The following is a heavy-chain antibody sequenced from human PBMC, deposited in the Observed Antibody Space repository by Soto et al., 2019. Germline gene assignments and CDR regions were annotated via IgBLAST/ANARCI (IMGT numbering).Heavy chain of an antibody. J-gene: IGHJ6*02. D-gene: IGHD4-17*01. Sequence: QVQLVQSGAEVKKPGSSVKVSCKASGYTFTSYAMHWVRQAPGQRLEWMGWINTGNGNTKYSQKFQGRLTISRDTSASTGYMGLSSLRSEDTAVYYCATVTPLYYFYDMDVWGQGTTVTVSS. CDR1: GYTFTSYA. CDR3: ATVTPLYYFYDMDV. V-gene: IGHV1-3*04. CDR2: INTGNGNT.